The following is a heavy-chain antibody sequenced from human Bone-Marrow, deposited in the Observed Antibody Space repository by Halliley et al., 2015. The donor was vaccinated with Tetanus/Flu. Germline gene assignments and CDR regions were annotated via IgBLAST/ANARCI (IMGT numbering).Heavy chain of an antibody. CDR3: ATERGNDDCSIWFDP. CDR2: ISDSGST. J-gene: IGHJ5*02. V-gene: IGHV4-59*02. D-gene: IGHD4-4*01. Sequence: TLSLTCTVSGGSVSAYSWSWIRQPPGKGLEWIGSISDSGSTDYNPTLKSRVTFSVDTSKNQLSLRLRSVTAADTAVYYCATERGNDDCSIWFDPWGQGTLVAVSS. CDR1: GGSVSAYS.